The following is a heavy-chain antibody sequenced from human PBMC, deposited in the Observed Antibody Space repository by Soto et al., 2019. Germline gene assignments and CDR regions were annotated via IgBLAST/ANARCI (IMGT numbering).Heavy chain of an antibody. CDR3: ASMIGDPVLSFDS. V-gene: IGHV4-59*01. D-gene: IGHD3-10*02. CDR2: IFYSGST. J-gene: IGHJ5*01. Sequence: QVKLQESGPGLVKASETLSLTCTVSGGSISRYYWSWIRQPPGKGLEWIGFIFYSGSTSYNPSLKSRVTISIDTSEYQFSLKLNSVTAADTAVYYCASMIGDPVLSFDSWGQGTLVAVSS. CDR1: GGSISRYY.